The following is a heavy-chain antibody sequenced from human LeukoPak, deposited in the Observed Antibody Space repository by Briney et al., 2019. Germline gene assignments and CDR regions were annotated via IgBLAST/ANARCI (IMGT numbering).Heavy chain of an antibody. J-gene: IGHJ5*02. Sequence: GGSLRLSCAASKFSFSAYWMHWVRQAPGKGLVWVSRINSDGSRTNYADSVKGRFTISRDNAKNTLYLQMNSLRAEDTAVYYCARVLTGSWDWFDPWGQGTLVTVSS. D-gene: IGHD2-8*02. CDR2: INSDGSRT. CDR1: KFSFSAYW. CDR3: ARVLTGSWDWFDP. V-gene: IGHV3-74*01.